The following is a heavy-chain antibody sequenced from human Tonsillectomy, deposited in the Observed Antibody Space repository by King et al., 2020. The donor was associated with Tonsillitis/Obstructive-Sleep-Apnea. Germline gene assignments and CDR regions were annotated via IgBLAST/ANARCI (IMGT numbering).Heavy chain of an antibody. CDR1: GGSISSYY. CDR2: IYDSGST. J-gene: IGHJ4*02. D-gene: IGHD6-13*01. V-gene: IGHV4-59*13. CDR3: ARGTIAAADLRPYFFDY. Sequence: LQLQESGPGLLKPSGTLSLTCTVSGGSISSYYWSWIRQPPGKGLEWIGYIYDSGSTNYNPSLNSRVTISVDMSKNLFSLKLNSVTAADTAVYYCARGTIAAADLRPYFFDYWGQGTLVTVSS.